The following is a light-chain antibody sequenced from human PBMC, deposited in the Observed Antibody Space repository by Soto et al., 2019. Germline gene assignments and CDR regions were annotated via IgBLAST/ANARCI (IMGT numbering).Light chain of an antibody. CDR1: QSVSSY. CDR3: QQRSNWPFT. Sequence: EIVMTQSPATLSVSPGERATLSCRASQSVSSYLAWYQQKPGQAPRLLIYDASNRATGIPARFSGSGSGTDFTLTISSPEPEDFAVYYCQQRSNWPFTFGGGTKVDIK. CDR2: DAS. V-gene: IGKV3-11*01. J-gene: IGKJ4*01.